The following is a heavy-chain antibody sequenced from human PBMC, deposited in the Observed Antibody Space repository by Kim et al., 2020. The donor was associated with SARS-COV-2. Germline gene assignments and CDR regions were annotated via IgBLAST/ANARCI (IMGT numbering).Heavy chain of an antibody. D-gene: IGHD2-21*01. V-gene: IGHV1-18*01. J-gene: IGHJ4*02. CDR2: ISAYNGNT. CDR1: GYTFTSYG. CDR3: ARLSQYCAGANCWRLFDH. Sequence: ASVKVSCKASGYTFTSYGISWVRQAPGQGLEWMGWISAYNGNTNYAQKLQGRVTMTTDTSTSTAYMELRSLRSDDTAVYYCARLSQYCAGANCWRLFDHWGQGTLVTVSS.